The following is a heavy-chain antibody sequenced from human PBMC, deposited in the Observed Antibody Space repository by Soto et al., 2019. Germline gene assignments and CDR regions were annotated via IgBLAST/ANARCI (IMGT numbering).Heavy chain of an antibody. CDR3: ATVGSPHHPRNCGGDCPFDY. D-gene: IGHD2-21*02. CDR1: GYTLTELS. CDR2: FDPEDGET. Sequence: QVQLVQSGAEVKKPGASVKVSCKVSGYTLTELSMHWVRQAPGKGLEWMGGFDPEDGETIYAQKFQGRVTMTEDTSTDTAYMELSSLRSEDTAVYYCATVGSPHHPRNCGGDCPFDYWGQGTLVTVSS. J-gene: IGHJ4*02. V-gene: IGHV1-24*01.